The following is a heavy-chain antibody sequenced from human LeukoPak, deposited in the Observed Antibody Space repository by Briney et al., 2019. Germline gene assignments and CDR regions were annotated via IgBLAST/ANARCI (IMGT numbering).Heavy chain of an antibody. J-gene: IGHJ3*02. V-gene: IGHV3-23*01. CDR1: GFTFRSYG. D-gene: IGHD4-17*01. Sequence: GGSLRLSCAASGFTFRSYGMSWVRQAPGKGLEWVSFISGNGGRTDYAESVKGRFTISRDNSKNMVYLQMNSLRDEDTAAYYCAKDPNGDYVGTFDMWGQGTMVTVSS. CDR3: AKDPNGDYVGTFDM. CDR2: ISGNGGRT.